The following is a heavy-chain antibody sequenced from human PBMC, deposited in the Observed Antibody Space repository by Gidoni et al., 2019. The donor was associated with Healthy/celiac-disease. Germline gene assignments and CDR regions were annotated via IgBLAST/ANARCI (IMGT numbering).Heavy chain of an antibody. V-gene: IGHV1-69*01. CDR2: IIPIFGTA. Sequence: CKASGGTFSSYAISWVRQAPGQGLEWMGGIIPIFGTANYAQKFQGRVTITADESTSTAYMELSSLRSEDTAVYYCARLLREDYYYYGMDVWGQGTTVTVSS. J-gene: IGHJ6*02. CDR3: ARLLREDYYYYGMDV. CDR1: GGTFSSYA. D-gene: IGHD4-17*01.